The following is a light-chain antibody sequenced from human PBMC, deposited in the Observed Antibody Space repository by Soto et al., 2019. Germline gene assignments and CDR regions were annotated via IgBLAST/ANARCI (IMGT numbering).Light chain of an antibody. J-gene: IGLJ3*02. CDR1: SSNIGRSY. CDR3: AAWDDSLNGWV. CDR2: TNN. V-gene: IGLV1-44*01. Sequence: QPVLTQPPSASGTPGQRVTISCSGSSSNIGRSYVYWYQQLPGTAPKLLIDTNNQRPSGVPDRFSGSKSGTSASLAISGLQSEDEADYHCAAWDDSLNGWVFGGGTKVTVL.